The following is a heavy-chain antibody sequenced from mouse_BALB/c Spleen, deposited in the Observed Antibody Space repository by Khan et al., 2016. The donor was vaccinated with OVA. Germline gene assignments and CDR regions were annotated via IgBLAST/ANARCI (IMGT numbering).Heavy chain of an antibody. CDR1: GLSLTSYG. D-gene: IGHD2-13*01. CDR2: RWSGGTT. CDR3: ARNGDYVHWYFDV. Sequence: VQLQESGPGLVQHSQSLSITCTVSGLSLTSYGVHWGRQSPGKGLEWLGVRWSGGTTDYNAAFISRLSISKDNTMSQVFFTMNSLQANDTAIYYCARNGDYVHWYFDVRGAGTTVTVSS. J-gene: IGHJ1*01. V-gene: IGHV2-2*02.